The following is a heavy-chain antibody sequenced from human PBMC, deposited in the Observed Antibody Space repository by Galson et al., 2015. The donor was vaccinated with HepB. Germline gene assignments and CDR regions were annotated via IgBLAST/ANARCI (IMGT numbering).Heavy chain of an antibody. CDR1: GFTFINGW. D-gene: IGHD4-17*01. Sequence: SLRLSCAASGFTFINGWMNWVRQAPGKGLEWVGRIKSKTDGGTTDYAAPVKGRFTISRNDSTNTLYLQMNILETEDTAVYYCTTVTYGYLDYWGQGTLVTVSS. V-gene: IGHV3-15*01. CDR2: IKSKTDGGTT. CDR3: TTVTYGYLDY. J-gene: IGHJ4*02.